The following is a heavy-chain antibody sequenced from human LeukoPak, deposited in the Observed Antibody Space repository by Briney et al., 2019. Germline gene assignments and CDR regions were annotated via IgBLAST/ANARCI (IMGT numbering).Heavy chain of an antibody. Sequence: SETLPLTCTVSGGSISSYYWSWIRQPPGKGLEWIGYIYYSGSTNYNPSLKSRVTISVDTSKNQFSLKLSSVTAADTAVYYCARHGPTTVITDAFDIWGQGTMVTVSS. D-gene: IGHD4-17*01. J-gene: IGHJ3*02. V-gene: IGHV4-59*08. CDR1: GGSISSYY. CDR2: IYYSGST. CDR3: ARHGPTTVITDAFDI.